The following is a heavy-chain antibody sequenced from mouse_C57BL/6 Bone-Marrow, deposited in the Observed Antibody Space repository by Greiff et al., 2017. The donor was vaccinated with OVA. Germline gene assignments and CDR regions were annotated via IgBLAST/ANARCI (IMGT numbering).Heavy chain of an antibody. Sequence: EVKLVESGPGLAKPSQTLSLTCSVTGYSITSDYWNWIRKFPGNKLEYMGYISYSGSTYYNPSLKSRISITRDTAKNQYYLQLNSVTTEDTATYYCARERDYYGYYYAMDDWGQGTSVTVSS. V-gene: IGHV3-8*01. CDR1: GYSITSDY. D-gene: IGHD1-1*01. CDR3: ARERDYYGYYYAMDD. J-gene: IGHJ4*01. CDR2: ISYSGST.